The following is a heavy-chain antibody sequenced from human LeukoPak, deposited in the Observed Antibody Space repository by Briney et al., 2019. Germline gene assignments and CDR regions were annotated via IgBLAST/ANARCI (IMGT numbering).Heavy chain of an antibody. CDR3: VRDFYESSGSTYYFDY. V-gene: IGHV3-72*01. Sequence: PGGSLRLSCAASGLTFRDLYMDWLRQAPGKGVEWVGRTRNKHNSYKTEYAASVKRSFTISRHVSKNSLFLQMNSLKTEDTAVYYCVRDFYESSGSTYYFDYWGQGTLVTVSS. CDR2: TRNKHNSYKT. D-gene: IGHD3-22*01. J-gene: IGHJ4*02. CDR1: GLTFRDLY.